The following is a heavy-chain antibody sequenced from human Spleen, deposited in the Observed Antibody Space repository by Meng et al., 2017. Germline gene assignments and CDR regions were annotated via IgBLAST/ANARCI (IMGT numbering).Heavy chain of an antibody. V-gene: IGHV4-39*07. Sequence: GQSLGKPPETCSLCCAVAGGSISSGRYYWNWIRQPPGKGLEWIGSVYYSGITYYNPSLESRVTISVDTSKNHFSLELSSVTAADTAVYYCARDLWELRYKAPFDPWGQGILVTVSS. CDR2: VYYSGIT. D-gene: IGHD3-16*01. CDR1: GGSISSGRYY. J-gene: IGHJ5*02. CDR3: ARDLWELRYKAPFDP.